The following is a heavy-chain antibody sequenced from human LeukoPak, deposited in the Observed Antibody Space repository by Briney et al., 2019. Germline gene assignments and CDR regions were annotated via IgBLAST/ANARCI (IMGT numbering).Heavy chain of an antibody. J-gene: IGHJ3*02. CDR3: ARDRGEVYCSGGSCYPKRDDAFDI. D-gene: IGHD2-15*01. CDR1: GFTFSDYY. Sequence: GGSLRLSCAASGFTFSDYYMSWIRQAPGKGLEWASYISSSGSTIYYADSVKGRFTISRDNAKNSLYLQMNSLRAEDTAVYYCARDRGEVYCSGGSCYPKRDDAFDIWGQGTMVTVSS. V-gene: IGHV3-11*04. CDR2: ISSSGSTI.